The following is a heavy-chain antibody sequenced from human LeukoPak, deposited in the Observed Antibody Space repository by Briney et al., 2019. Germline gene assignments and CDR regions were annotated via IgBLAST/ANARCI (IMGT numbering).Heavy chain of an antibody. CDR2: ISAYNGNT. Sequence: GASVKVSCKASGYTFTSYGISWVRQAPGQGLEWMGWISAYNGNTNYAQKLQSRVTMTTDTSTSTAYMELRSLRSDDTAVYYCARAWSGIVGATGPFDIWGQGTMVTVSS. J-gene: IGHJ3*02. D-gene: IGHD1-26*01. CDR3: ARAWSGIVGATGPFDI. V-gene: IGHV1-18*01. CDR1: GYTFTSYG.